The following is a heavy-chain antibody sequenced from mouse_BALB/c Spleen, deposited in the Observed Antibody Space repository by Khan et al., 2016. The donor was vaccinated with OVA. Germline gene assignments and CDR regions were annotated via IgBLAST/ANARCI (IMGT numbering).Heavy chain of an antibody. V-gene: IGHV2-6-5*01. D-gene: IGHD1-1*02. J-gene: IGHJ4*01. Sequence: QVQLKQSGPGLVAPSQSLSITCTVSGFSLTDYGVSWIRQPPGKGLEWLGVIWGGGSTYYNSALKSRLSLSKDNSKSQVFLKMNSLQTDDTAMYYCAKGIWSYYFALDYWGQGTSGTVSS. CDR2: IWGGGST. CDR1: GFSLTDYG. CDR3: AKGIWSYYFALDY.